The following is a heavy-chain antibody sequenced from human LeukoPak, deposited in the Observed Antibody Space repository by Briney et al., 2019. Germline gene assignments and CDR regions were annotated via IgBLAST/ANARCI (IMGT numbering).Heavy chain of an antibody. J-gene: IGHJ4*02. CDR3: AKDGYSYGWYYFDY. D-gene: IGHD5-18*01. Sequence: GGSLRLSCAASGFAFSSYAMSWVRQAPGKGLEWVSAISGSGGSTYYADSVKGRFTISRDNSKNTLYLQMNSLRAEDTAVYYCAKDGYSYGWYYFDYWGQGTLVTVSS. V-gene: IGHV3-23*01. CDR1: GFAFSSYA. CDR2: ISGSGGST.